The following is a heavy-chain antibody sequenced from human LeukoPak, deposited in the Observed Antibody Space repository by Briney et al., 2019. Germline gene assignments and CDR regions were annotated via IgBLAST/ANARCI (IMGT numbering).Heavy chain of an antibody. CDR2: TSTSSSYI. CDR1: GFTFSSYS. Sequence: KPGGSLRLPCAASGFTFSSYSMNWVRQAPGKGLEWISSTSTSSSYIYYADSVKGRFTISRDNSKNSLYLQMNSLRAEDTAVYYCARAPSGCGGSCYSPFFGWGQGTLVTVSS. D-gene: IGHD2-15*01. V-gene: IGHV3-21*01. CDR3: ARAPSGCGGSCYSPFFG. J-gene: IGHJ4*02.